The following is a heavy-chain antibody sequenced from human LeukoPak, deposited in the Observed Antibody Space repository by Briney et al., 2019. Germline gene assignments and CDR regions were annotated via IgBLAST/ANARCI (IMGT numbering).Heavy chain of an antibody. Sequence: GASVKVSCKASGGTFSSYAISWVRQAPGQGLEWMGGIIPIFGTANYAQKFQGRVTITTDESTSTAYMELSSLRSEDTAVYYCAFYDRKKGAFDIWGQGTMVTVSS. CDR1: GGTFSSYA. CDR2: IIPIFGTA. D-gene: IGHD3-10*02. J-gene: IGHJ3*02. V-gene: IGHV1-69*05. CDR3: AFYDRKKGAFDI.